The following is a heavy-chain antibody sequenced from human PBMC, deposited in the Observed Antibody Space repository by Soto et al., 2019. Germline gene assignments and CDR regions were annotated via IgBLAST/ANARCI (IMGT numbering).Heavy chain of an antibody. CDR3: ARDYHSSGWYDH. D-gene: IGHD6-19*01. Sequence: ASVKVSCKASGYTFTSYAMHWVRQAPGQRLEWMGWINAGNGNTKYSQKFQGRVTITRDTSASTAYMELSSLRSEDTAVYYCARDYHSSGWYDHWGQGTLVTVSS. J-gene: IGHJ5*02. CDR2: INAGNGNT. CDR1: GYTFTSYA. V-gene: IGHV1-3*01.